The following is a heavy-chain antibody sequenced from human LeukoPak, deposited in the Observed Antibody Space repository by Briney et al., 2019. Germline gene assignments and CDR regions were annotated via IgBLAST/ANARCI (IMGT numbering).Heavy chain of an antibody. CDR3: ASSRYCSSTSCY. CDR2: ISSSSSYI. Sequence: PGGSLRLSCAASGFTFSSYSMNWVRQAPGKGLEWVSSISSSSSYIYYADSVKGRFTISRDNAKNSLYLQMNSLRAEDTAVYYCASSRYCSSTSCYWGQGTLVTVSS. D-gene: IGHD2-2*01. J-gene: IGHJ4*02. V-gene: IGHV3-21*04. CDR1: GFTFSSYS.